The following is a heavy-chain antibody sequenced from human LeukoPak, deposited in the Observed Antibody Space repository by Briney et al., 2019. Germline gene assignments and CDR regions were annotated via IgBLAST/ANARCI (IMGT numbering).Heavy chain of an antibody. CDR2: IKQDGSEK. CDR1: GFTFSSYW. V-gene: IGHV3-7*01. Sequence: GGSLRLSCAASGFTFSSYWMSWVRQAPGKGLEWVANIKQDGSEKYYVDSVKGRFTISRDNAKNSLYLQMNSLRAEDTAVYYCTREEVVVLDALDIWGQGTMVTVSS. D-gene: IGHD2-2*01. J-gene: IGHJ3*02. CDR3: TREEVVVLDALDI.